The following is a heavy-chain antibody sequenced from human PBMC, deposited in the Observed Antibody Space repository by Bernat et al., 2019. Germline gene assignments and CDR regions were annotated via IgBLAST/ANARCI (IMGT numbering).Heavy chain of an antibody. CDR1: GFPFSSYA. D-gene: IGHD6-13*01. J-gene: IGHJ4*02. CDR3: AKDWRSSSWYYFDY. V-gene: IGHV3-23*04. Sequence: EVQLVESGGGLVQPGGSLRLSCAASGFPFSSYAMSWVRQAPGKGLEWVSAISHSGGSTYYADSVKGRFTIPRDNSKNTLYLQMSSLRAEDTAVYYCAKDWRSSSWYYFDYWGQGTLVTVSS. CDR2: ISHSGGST.